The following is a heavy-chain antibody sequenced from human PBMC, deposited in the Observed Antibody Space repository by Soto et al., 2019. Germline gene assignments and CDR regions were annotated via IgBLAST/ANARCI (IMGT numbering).Heavy chain of an antibody. V-gene: IGHV1-18*01. CDR2: INAYNGNT. CDR3: AIDPVAGTYFDY. Sequence: QVQLVQSGAEVKEPGASVKVSCKASGYTFTTYGISWVRQAPGQGLEWMGWINAYNGNTNYAQNLQGRVTMTTDTSTSTTYMELRSLRSDDPAVYYCAIDPVAGTYFDYWGQGTLVTVSS. D-gene: IGHD6-19*01. CDR1: GYTFTTYG. J-gene: IGHJ4*02.